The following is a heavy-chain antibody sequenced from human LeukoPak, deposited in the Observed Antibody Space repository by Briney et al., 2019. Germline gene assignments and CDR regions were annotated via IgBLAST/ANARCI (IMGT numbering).Heavy chain of an antibody. V-gene: IGHV4-34*01. CDR2: INHSGST. D-gene: IGHD3-16*01. CDR3: ARFSPHSDNVLGSYCFDF. J-gene: IGHJ4*02. CDR1: GGSFNGYL. Sequence: PSETLSLTCAVYGGSFNGYLWSWIRQPPGKGLEWIGEINHSGSTNYNPSLKSRVTISVDTSKNQFSLQLRSVTAADTAVYYCARFSPHSDNVLGSYCFDFWGWGTPVTVSS.